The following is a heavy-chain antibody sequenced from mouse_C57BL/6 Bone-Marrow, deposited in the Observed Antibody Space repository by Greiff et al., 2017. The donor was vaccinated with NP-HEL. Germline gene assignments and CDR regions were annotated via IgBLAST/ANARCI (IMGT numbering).Heavy chain of an antibody. CDR3: ARLGQLRLLAY. CDR2: INPNNGGT. Sequence: VQLQQSGPELVKPGASVKISCKASGYTFTDYNMDWVKQSHGKSLEWIGDINPNNGGTIYNQKFKGKATLTVDKSSSTAYMELRSLTSEDTAVYYCARLGQLRLLAYWGQGTLVTVSA. J-gene: IGHJ3*01. D-gene: IGHD3-2*02. V-gene: IGHV1-18*01. CDR1: GYTFTDYN.